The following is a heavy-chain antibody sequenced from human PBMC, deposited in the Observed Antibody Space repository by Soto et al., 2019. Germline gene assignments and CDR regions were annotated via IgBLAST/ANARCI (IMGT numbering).Heavy chain of an antibody. CDR1: GFSLSTSGVG. V-gene: IGHV2-5*02. Sequence: QITLKESGPTLGKPTQTLTLTCTFSGFSLSTSGVGVGWIRQPPGKALEWLALIYWDDDKRYSPSQKSRLTITKDTSKNQVVLTMTNMDPVDTATYYCAHVYGGYDNFDYWGQGTLVTVSS. D-gene: IGHD5-12*01. CDR3: AHVYGGYDNFDY. CDR2: IYWDDDK. J-gene: IGHJ4*02.